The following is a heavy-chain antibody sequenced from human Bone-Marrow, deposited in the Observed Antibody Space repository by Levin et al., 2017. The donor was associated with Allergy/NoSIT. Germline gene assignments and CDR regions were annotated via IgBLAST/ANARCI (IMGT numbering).Heavy chain of an antibody. CDR3: ARIRGEVVPADFYYYYYYMDV. V-gene: IGHV2-70*01. CDR1: GFSLSTSGMC. D-gene: IGHD2-2*01. CDR2: IDWDDDK. J-gene: IGHJ6*03. Sequence: QTLSLPCTFSGFSLSTSGMCVSWIRQPPGKALEWLALIDWDDDKYYSTSLKTRLTISKDTSKNQVVLTMTNMDPVDTATYYCARIRGEVVPADFYYYYYYMDVWGKGTTVTVSS.